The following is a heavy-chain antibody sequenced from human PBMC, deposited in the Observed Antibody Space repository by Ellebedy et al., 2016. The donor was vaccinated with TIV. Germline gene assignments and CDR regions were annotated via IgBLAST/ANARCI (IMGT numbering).Heavy chain of an antibody. D-gene: IGHD4-17*01. CDR1: GGSIISTNW. J-gene: IGHJ3*01. Sequence: MPSETLSLTCAVSGGSIISTNWWRWVRQPPGKGLEWIGEIYHSGSTNYNPSLKSRVTISVDKSKNQFSLKLRSVTAADTAVYYCAKRQAYGDYEYAFDVWGQGTMVTVSS. CDR3: AKRQAYGDYEYAFDV. CDR2: IYHSGST. V-gene: IGHV4-4*02.